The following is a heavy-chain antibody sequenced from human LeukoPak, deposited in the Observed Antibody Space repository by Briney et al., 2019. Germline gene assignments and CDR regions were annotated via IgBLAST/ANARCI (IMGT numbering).Heavy chain of an antibody. Sequence: RSGGSLRLSCAASGFSLSAYWMTWVRQAPGKGLEWVANINRDGSQKNHVDSVKGRFTISRDNSKNTLYVQMNSLRAEDTAVYYCAKQREGTSWSPDYWGQGTLVTVSS. CDR3: AKQREGTSWSPDY. J-gene: IGHJ4*02. CDR1: GFSLSAYW. CDR2: INRDGSQK. D-gene: IGHD6-13*01. V-gene: IGHV3-7*01.